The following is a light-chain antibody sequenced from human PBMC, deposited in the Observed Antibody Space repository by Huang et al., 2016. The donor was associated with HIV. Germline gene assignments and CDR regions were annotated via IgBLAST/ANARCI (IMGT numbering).Light chain of an antibody. J-gene: IGKJ1*01. V-gene: IGKV1-6*01. CDR1: QGIRNE. Sequence: AIQMTQSPSSLSASVGARVTITCRASQGIRNELGWYQQKPGKAPKVLIYAASSLQSGVPSRFSGSGSATDFTLTISSLQPGDFATYYCLQDFDYPWTFGQGTKVEIK. CDR3: LQDFDYPWT. CDR2: AAS.